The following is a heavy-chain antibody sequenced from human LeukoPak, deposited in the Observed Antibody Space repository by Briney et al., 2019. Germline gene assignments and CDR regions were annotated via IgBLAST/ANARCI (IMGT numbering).Heavy chain of an antibody. Sequence: GGSLRLSCAASGFTFSSYAMSWVRQAPGKGLEWVSAISGSGGSTYYADSVTGRFTISRDNSKNTLYLQMNSLRAEDTAVYYCAKASPGGVDTAMFDYWGQGTLVTVSS. D-gene: IGHD5-18*01. CDR1: GFTFSSYA. CDR2: ISGSGGST. J-gene: IGHJ4*02. CDR3: AKASPGGVDTAMFDY. V-gene: IGHV3-23*01.